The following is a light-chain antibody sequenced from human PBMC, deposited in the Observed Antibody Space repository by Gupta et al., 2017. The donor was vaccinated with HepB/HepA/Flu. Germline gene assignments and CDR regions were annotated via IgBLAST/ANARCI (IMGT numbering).Light chain of an antibody. V-gene: IGLV3-21*03. CDR3: QVWDSSTHLV. CDR1: NIGSKS. CDR2: DAN. J-gene: IGLJ3*02. Sequence: SYVLIQPPSVSVAPAKPARLTCGGNNIGSKSVHWYQQKPGQAPVRVVYDANDPPSGIPERFSGSNSGNTATLTISRVEAGDEADYYCQVWDSSTHLVFGGGTKLTVL.